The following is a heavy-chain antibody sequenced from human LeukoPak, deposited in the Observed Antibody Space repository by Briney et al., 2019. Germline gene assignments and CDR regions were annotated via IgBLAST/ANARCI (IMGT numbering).Heavy chain of an antibody. CDR3: ARGYYGSGNFID. CDR1: RYTFTSYD. J-gene: IGHJ4*02. CDR2: MNPNSGNT. V-gene: IGHV1-8*01. Sequence: ASVKVSCKASRYTFTSYDINWVRQATGQGLEWMGWMNPNSGNTGYAQKFQGRVTMTRNTSISTAYMELSSLRSEDTAVYYCARGYYGSGNFIDWGQGTLVTVSS. D-gene: IGHD3-10*01.